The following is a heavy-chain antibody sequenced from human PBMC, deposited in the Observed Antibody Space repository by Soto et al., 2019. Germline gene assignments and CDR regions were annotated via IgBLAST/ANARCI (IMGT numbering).Heavy chain of an antibody. CDR2: INPMGGST. V-gene: IGHV1-46*01. CDR3: ARDLAAGDL. Sequence: QEQLVQSGAEVKEPGASVKVSCKASGYTFINYYIHWVRQAPGQGLEWMAIINPMGGSTNYAQEFQGRVTLTSDTSTRTVYMELSSLRFEDRALFYCARDLAAGDLWGQGTLVTDSS. J-gene: IGHJ5*02. CDR1: GYTFINYY. D-gene: IGHD6-13*01.